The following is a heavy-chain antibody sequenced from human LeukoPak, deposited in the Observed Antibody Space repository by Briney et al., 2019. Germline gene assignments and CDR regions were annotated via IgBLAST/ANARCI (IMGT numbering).Heavy chain of an antibody. CDR1: GYTFTSYG. CDR3: ARDLGDDYGDYVYTT. CDR2: ISAYNGNT. J-gene: IGHJ4*02. V-gene: IGHV1-18*01. D-gene: IGHD4-17*01. Sequence: ASVKVSCKASGYTFTSYGISWVRQAPGQGLEWMGWISAYNGNTNYAQKLQGRVTMTTDTSTSTAYMELRSLGSDDTAVYYCARDLGDDYGDYVYTTWGQGTLVTVSS.